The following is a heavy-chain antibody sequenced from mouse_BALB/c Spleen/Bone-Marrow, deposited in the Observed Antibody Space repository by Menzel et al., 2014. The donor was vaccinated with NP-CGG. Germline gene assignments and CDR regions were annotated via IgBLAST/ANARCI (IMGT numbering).Heavy chain of an antibody. D-gene: IGHD2-2*01. Sequence: QVQLQQPGAELVRPGSSVKLSCKTSGYIFTSYWIHWVKQRSGQGLEWIARIYPGNGSTYYNEKFEGKATLTADKSSSTAYMQLSSLKSEDSAVYFCASGVTTGWFVYWGQGTLVTVSA. J-gene: IGHJ3*01. CDR3: ASGVTTGWFVY. V-gene: IGHV1-76*01. CDR2: IYPGNGST. CDR1: GYIFTSYW.